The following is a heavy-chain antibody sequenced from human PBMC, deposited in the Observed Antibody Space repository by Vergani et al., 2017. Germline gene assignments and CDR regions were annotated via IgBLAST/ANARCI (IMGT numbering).Heavy chain of an antibody. D-gene: IGHD3-22*01. CDR2: INPNSGGT. CDR3: ARELTVGGLYFDY. J-gene: IGHJ4*02. CDR1: GYTFTGYY. Sequence: QVQLVQSGAEVKKPGASVKVSCKASGYTFTGYYMHRVRQAPGQGLEWMGWINPNSGGTNYAQKFQGRVTMTRDTSISTAYMALSRLRSDDTGVYYCARELTVGGLYFDYWGQGTLVTVSS. V-gene: IGHV1-2*02.